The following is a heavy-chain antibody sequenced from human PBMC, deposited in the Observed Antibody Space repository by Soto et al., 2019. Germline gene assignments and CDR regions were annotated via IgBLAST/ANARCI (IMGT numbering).Heavy chain of an antibody. V-gene: IGHV1-8*01. Sequence: QVQLVQSGAEVKKPGASVKVSCKASGYTFTSYDINWVRQATGQGLEWMGWMNPNNGNTGCAQKFQGRVTMTRNTSISTAYMELSSLTSEDTAVYYCARDCSGAICYNNPWGQGTLVTVSS. J-gene: IGHJ5*02. CDR2: MNPNNGNT. D-gene: IGHD2-15*01. CDR1: GYTFTSYD. CDR3: ARDCSGAICYNNP.